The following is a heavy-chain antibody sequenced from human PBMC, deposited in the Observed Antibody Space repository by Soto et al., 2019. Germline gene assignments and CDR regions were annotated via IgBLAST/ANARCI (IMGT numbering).Heavy chain of an antibody. CDR2: IIPILGIA. J-gene: IGHJ5*02. V-gene: IGHV1-69*04. CDR3: ARDYSGYDLNWFDP. D-gene: IGHD5-12*01. Sequence: SVKGSCKASGGTFSSYTISWVRQAPGQGLEWMGRIIPILGIANYAQKFQGRVTITADKSTSTAYMELSSLRSEDTAVYYCARDYSGYDLNWFDPWGQGTLVTVSS. CDR1: GGTFSSYT.